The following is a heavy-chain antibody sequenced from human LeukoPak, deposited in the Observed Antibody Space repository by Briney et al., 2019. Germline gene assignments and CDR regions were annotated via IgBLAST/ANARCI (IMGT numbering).Heavy chain of an antibody. CDR3: ARDRTNSGGWHPFFDY. Sequence: ASVKVSCKASGYPFISHGITWVRQAPGQRLEWMGWISCYNGDTHYAQNFQGRVTMTTDKFTSTAYMELKSLRSDDTAIYYCARDRTNSGGWHPFFDYWGQGTLVAVSS. D-gene: IGHD2-15*01. CDR2: ISCYNGDT. V-gene: IGHV1-18*01. J-gene: IGHJ4*02. CDR1: GYPFISHG.